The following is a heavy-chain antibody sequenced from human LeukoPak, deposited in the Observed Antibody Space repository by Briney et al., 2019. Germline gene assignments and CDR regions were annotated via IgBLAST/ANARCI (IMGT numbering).Heavy chain of an antibody. CDR2: ISSSGSTI. D-gene: IGHD6-13*01. CDR3: ARGESSSWSFDY. V-gene: IGHV3-11*01. Sequence: GGSLRLSCAASGFTFSNYAMSWIRQAPGKGLEWVSYISSSGSTIYYADSVKGRFTISRDNAKNSLYLQMNSLRAEDTAVYYCARGESSSWSFDYWGQGTLVTVSS. CDR1: GFTFSNYA. J-gene: IGHJ4*02.